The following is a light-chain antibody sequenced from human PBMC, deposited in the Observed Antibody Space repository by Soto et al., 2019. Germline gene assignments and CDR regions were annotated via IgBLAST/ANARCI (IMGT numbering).Light chain of an antibody. CDR1: SSNIGAGYD. J-gene: IGLJ1*01. CDR2: ANI. CDR3: QSYDSTLSARYV. V-gene: IGLV1-40*01. Sequence: QSVLTQPPSVSGAPGQRVTISCTGSSSNIGAGYDVHWYQQRPGAPPKLLISANINRPSGVPDRFSGSKSDTSASLAITGLQADDEGDYYCQSYDSTLSARYVFGTGTKLTVL.